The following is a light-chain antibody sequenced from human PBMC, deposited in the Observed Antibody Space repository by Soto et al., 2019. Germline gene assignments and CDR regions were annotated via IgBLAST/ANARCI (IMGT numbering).Light chain of an antibody. CDR1: QDIRND. J-gene: IGKJ1*01. CDR2: SAS. V-gene: IGKV1-17*01. Sequence: DIQMTQSPSSLSASVGDRVTITYRASQDIRNDLGWYQQKPGEAPKRLIYSASALQSGVPSRFSGSGSGTEYTLTISALQPEDFATYYCLQDYTSVWTFGQGTKVEIK. CDR3: LQDYTSVWT.